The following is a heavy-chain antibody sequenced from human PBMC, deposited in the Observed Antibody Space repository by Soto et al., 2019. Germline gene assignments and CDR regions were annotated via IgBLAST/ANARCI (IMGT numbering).Heavy chain of an antibody. V-gene: IGHV4-39*02. CDR1: GGSISSISYY. CDR2: IYYSGST. CDR3: ATEITIFGVVPSFVDV. Sequence: PSETLSLTCTVSGGSISSISYYWGWIRQPPGKGLEWIGSIYYSGSTYYNPSLKSRVTISVDTSKNQFSLELSSVTAADTAVYYCATEITIFGVVPSFVDVWGKGTTVTVSS. D-gene: IGHD3-3*01. J-gene: IGHJ6*04.